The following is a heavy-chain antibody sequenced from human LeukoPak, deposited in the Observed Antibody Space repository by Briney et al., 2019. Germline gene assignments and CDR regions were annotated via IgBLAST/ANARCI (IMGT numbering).Heavy chain of an antibody. V-gene: IGHV3-23*01. CDR1: GFTFTNYA. CDR2: ISDRGDRQ. CDR3: VVYTGGYRSQF. J-gene: IGHJ4*02. Sequence: GGSLRLSCAASGFTFTNYAMSWVRQAPGKGLEWVSAISDRGDRQYYADSVKGRFTISRDNSMNTLRLQMNSLSVEDTAVYYCVVYTGGYRSQFWGQGTLVTVSS. D-gene: IGHD5-24*01.